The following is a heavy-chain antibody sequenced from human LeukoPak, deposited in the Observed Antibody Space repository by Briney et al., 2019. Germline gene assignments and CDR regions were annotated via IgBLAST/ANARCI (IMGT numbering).Heavy chain of an antibody. D-gene: IGHD1-26*01. CDR1: GFTFSSYG. CDR2: ISYDGSNK. J-gene: IGHJ3*02. CDR3: ARRGATRVAFDI. Sequence: GGSLRLSCAASGFTFSSYGMHWVRQAPGKGLEWVAVISYDGSNKYYADSVKGRFTISRDNSKNTLYLQMNSLRAEDTAVYYCARRGATRVAFDIWGQGTMVTVSS. V-gene: IGHV3-30*03.